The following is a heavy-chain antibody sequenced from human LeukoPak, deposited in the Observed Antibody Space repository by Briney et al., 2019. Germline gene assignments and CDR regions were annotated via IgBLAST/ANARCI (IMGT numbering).Heavy chain of an antibody. Sequence: QPGGSLRLSCAASGFTFSRYWMHWVRQAPGKGLVWVSRINSDGSSTIYADSVKGRFTISRDNAKNTLYLQMNSLRAEDTAVYYCARVSRGPYNYYYYIDVWGKGTTVIVSS. D-gene: IGHD1-14*01. CDR2: INSDGSST. CDR1: GFTFSRYW. CDR3: ARVSRGPYNYYYYIDV. J-gene: IGHJ6*03. V-gene: IGHV3-74*01.